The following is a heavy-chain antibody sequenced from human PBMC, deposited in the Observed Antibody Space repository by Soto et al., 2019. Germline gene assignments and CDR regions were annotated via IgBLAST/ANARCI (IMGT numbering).Heavy chain of an antibody. D-gene: IGHD3-16*01. CDR1: GFTFSNCA. J-gene: IGHJ4*02. V-gene: IGHV3-23*01. Sequence: EVQLLDSGGGLVQPGGSLRLSCAASGFTFSNCAMTWVRQGPGKGLEWVSGISGSGGRSYYADSVKGRFTISRDNSKSTLYLQMNSLRAEDTAVYYCAKAYFVWSSEQPYYFDYWGQGTLVTVSS. CDR3: AKAYFVWSSEQPYYFDY. CDR2: ISGSGGRS.